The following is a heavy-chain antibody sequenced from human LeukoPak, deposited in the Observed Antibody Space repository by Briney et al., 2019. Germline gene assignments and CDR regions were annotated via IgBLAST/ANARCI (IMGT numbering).Heavy chain of an antibody. CDR1: GFTFSSYA. J-gene: IGHJ4*02. V-gene: IGHV3-23*01. CDR3: ARSEYYYDSSGDYFY. D-gene: IGHD3-22*01. Sequence: GGSLRLSCAASGFTFSSYAMSWVRQAPGKGLEWVSAISGSGGSTYYADSVKGRFTISRDNSKNTLYLQMNSLRAEDTAVYYCARSEYYYDSSGDYFYWGQGTLVTVSS. CDR2: ISGSGGST.